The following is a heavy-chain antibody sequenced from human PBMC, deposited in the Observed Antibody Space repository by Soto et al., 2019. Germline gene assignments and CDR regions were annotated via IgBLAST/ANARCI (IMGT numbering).Heavy chain of an antibody. J-gene: IGHJ5*02. CDR3: ARGMDDYIWGSYRWDWFDP. V-gene: IGHV3-74*01. CDR2: INSDGNST. D-gene: IGHD3-16*02. CDR1: GFIFRSYW. Sequence: GGSLRLSCAASGFIFRSYWMHWVRQAPGKGLVWVSRINSDGNSTTYADSVKGRFTISRDNAKNTLYLQMNSLRAEDTAVYYCARGMDDYIWGSYRWDWFDPWGQGTLVTVSS.